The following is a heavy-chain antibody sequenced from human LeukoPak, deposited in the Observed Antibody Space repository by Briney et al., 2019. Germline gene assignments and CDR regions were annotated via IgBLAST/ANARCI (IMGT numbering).Heavy chain of an antibody. J-gene: IGHJ3*02. CDR3: ARVNFHTNTAFDI. D-gene: IGHD2-8*01. Sequence: PSETLSLTCTVSGGSISSYYWSWIRQPPGKGLEWIGYIYYSGSTNYNPSLKSRVTISVDTSKNQFSLKLSSVTAADTAVYYCARVNFHTNTAFDIRGQGTMVTVSS. CDR2: IYYSGST. CDR1: GGSISSYY. V-gene: IGHV4-59*01.